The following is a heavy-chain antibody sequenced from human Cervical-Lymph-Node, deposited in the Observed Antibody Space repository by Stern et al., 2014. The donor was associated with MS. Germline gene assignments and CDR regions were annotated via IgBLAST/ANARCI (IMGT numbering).Heavy chain of an antibody. CDR2: IYTSGST. J-gene: IGHJ4*02. V-gene: IGHV4-61*02. CDR3: ARGRNGFGYDS. D-gene: IGHD2-15*01. Sequence: QVQLQESGPGLVKPSQTLSLTCTVSGGPISSGTYYWSWIRQPAGKGLEWIGRIYTSGSTDYTSSLKSRVTISVDMSKTQLSLRLTHVTAADTAVYYCARGRNGFGYDSWGQGTLATVSP. CDR1: GGPISSGTYY.